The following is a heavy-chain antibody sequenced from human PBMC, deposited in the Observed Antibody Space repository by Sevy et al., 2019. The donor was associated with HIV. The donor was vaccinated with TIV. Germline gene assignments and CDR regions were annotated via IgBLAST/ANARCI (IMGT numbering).Heavy chain of an antibody. CDR2: IYPGDSDT. D-gene: IGHD4-4*01. CDR1: GYSFINYW. Sequence: GESLKISCKGSGYSFINYWIGWVRQMPGKGLEWMGFIYPGDSDTRYSPSFEGQVTISADKSINTGYLQWSGLKASDTAMYYCARRTVYSGEDGRVYPFDYWGPGTLVTVSS. J-gene: IGHJ4*02. CDR3: ARRTVYSGEDGRVYPFDY. V-gene: IGHV5-51*01.